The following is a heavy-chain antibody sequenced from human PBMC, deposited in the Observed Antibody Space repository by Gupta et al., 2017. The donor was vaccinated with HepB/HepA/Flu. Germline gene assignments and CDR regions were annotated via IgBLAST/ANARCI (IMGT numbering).Heavy chain of an antibody. CDR3: ASTVTTPGYYYGMDV. CDR1: GFTFSSDG. V-gene: IGHV3-33*01. D-gene: IGHD4-17*01. CDR2: IWYDGSNK. Sequence: QVQLVESGGGVVQPGRSLRLSCAASGFTFSSDGMPWVGRAPGKGLEWVAVIWYDGSNKYYADSVKGRFTISRDNSKNTLYLQMNSLRAEDTAVYYCASTVTTPGYYYGMDVWGQGTTVTVSS. J-gene: IGHJ6*02.